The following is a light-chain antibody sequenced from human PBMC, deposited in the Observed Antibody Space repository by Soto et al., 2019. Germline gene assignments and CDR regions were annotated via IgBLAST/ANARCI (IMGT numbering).Light chain of an antibody. Sequence: QSVLTQPASVSGSPGQSITISCTGTSSDVGGYRYVSWFQQHPGKAPKLMIYEVSNRPSGVSNRFSGSKSGNTASLTISGLQADDEADYYCSSYTSGSTPCVFGTGTKVTVL. CDR3: SSYTSGSTPCV. V-gene: IGLV2-14*01. CDR2: EVS. J-gene: IGLJ1*01. CDR1: SSDVGGYRY.